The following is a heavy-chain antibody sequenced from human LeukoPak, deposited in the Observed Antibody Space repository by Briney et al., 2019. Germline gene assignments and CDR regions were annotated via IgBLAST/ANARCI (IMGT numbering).Heavy chain of an antibody. D-gene: IGHD4-17*01. V-gene: IGHV4-39*07. CDR2: INHSGST. CDR3: ARRPDGDYEGDY. J-gene: IGHJ4*02. Sequence: SETLSLTCTVSGGSISSSSYYWSWIRQPRGKGLEWIGEINHSGSTNYNPSLKSRVTISVDTSKNQFSLKLSSVTAADTAVYYRARRPDGDYEGDYWGQGTLVTVSS. CDR1: GGSISSSSYY.